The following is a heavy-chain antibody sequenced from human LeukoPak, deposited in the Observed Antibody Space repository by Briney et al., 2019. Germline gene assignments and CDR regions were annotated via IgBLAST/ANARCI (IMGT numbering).Heavy chain of an antibody. CDR2: ISAYNGNT. CDR3: ARGYYDSSGYPYWYFDL. D-gene: IGHD3-22*01. Sequence: GASVKVSCKAPGYTFTSYGISWVRQAPGQGLEWMGWISAYNGNTNYAQKLQGRVTMTTDTSTSTAYMELRSLRSDDTAVYYCARGYYDSSGYPYWYFDLWGRGTLVTVSS. V-gene: IGHV1-18*01. CDR1: GYTFTSYG. J-gene: IGHJ2*01.